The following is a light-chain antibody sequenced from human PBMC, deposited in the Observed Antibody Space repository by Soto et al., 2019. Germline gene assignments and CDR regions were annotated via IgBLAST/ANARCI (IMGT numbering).Light chain of an antibody. Sequence: QSALTQPASVSESPGQSITISCTGTSSDVGGYNYVSWYQQHPGKAPKLMIYEVSNRPSGVSNRFSGSKSGNTASLTISGLQAEDEADYYCSSYTSSSNVFGTGTKLTVL. J-gene: IGLJ1*01. V-gene: IGLV2-14*01. CDR3: SSYTSSSNV. CDR1: SSDVGGYNY. CDR2: EVS.